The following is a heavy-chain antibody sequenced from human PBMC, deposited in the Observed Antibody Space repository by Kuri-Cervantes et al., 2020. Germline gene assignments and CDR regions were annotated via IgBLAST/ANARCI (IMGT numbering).Heavy chain of an antibody. D-gene: IGHD3-10*01. CDR1: GFTFSSYG. Sequence: GESLKISCAASGFTFSSYGMHWVRQAPGKGLEWVAVISYDGSNKYYADSVKGRFTISRDNSKNTLYLQMNSLRAEDTAVYYCAKDRGPIMALDYWGQGTLVTVSS. CDR3: AKDRGPIMALDY. J-gene: IGHJ4*02. CDR2: ISYDGSNK. V-gene: IGHV3-30*18.